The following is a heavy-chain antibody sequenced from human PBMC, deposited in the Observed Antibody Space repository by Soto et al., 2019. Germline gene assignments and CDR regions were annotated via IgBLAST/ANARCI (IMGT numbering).Heavy chain of an antibody. D-gene: IGHD2-15*01. V-gene: IGHV1-18*01. J-gene: IGHJ6*02. CDR1: GYTFTSYG. CDR3: ARLGDCSGGSCYLAPYYYYGMDV. Sequence: ASVKVSCKASGYTFTSYGISWVRQAPGQGLEWMGWISAYNGNTNYAQKLQGRVTMTTDTSTSTAYMELRSLRSDDTAVYYCARLGDCSGGSCYLAPYYYYGMDVWGQGTTVTVSS. CDR2: ISAYNGNT.